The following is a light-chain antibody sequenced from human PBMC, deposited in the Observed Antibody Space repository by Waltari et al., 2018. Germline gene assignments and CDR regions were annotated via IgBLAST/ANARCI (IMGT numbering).Light chain of an antibody. CDR2: DAS. CDR1: QSVSST. J-gene: IGKJ3*01. V-gene: IGKV3-15*01. CDR3: QQSYSIGFT. Sequence: EILMTQSPATLSVSPGERATLSCRASQSVSSTLAWYQQKPGQAPRLLIYDASTRATGIPARFSGSGSGTEFTLTISSLQSEDFAVYYCQQSYSIGFTFGPGTKVDIK.